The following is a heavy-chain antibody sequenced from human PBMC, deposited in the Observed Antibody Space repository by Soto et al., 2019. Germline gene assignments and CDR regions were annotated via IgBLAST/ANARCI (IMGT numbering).Heavy chain of an antibody. D-gene: IGHD4-4*01. Sequence: PSETLSLTCAVSGGSFSDFYWNWIRQSPGKGLEWIGEINHSGDTNYNPSLKSRVTISVDTSKNQFSLQLNSVTATDTAVYYCAQRTLTNWFDPWGQGTPVTVS. CDR2: INHSGDT. J-gene: IGHJ5*02. CDR3: AQRTLTNWFDP. V-gene: IGHV4-34*01. CDR1: GGSFSDFY.